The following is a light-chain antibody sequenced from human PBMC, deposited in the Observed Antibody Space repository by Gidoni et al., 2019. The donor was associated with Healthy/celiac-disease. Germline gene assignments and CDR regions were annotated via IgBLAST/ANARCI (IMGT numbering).Light chain of an antibody. CDR3: QSADSSGTYVQ. V-gene: IGLV3-25*03. CDR2: KDS. CDR1: ALPKQY. J-gene: IGLJ2*01. Sequence: SYELTQPPSVSVSPGQTARITCSGDALPKQYAYWYQQKPGQAPVLVIYKDSERPSGIPERFSGFSSGTTVTLTISGVQAEDEADYYCQSADSSGTYVQFGGGTKLTGL.